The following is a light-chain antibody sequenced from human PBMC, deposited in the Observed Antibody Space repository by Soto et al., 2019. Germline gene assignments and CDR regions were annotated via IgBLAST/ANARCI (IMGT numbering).Light chain of an antibody. Sequence: QSVLTQPPSASGTPGQRVTISCSGSSANIGTNYVYWYQQVPGTAHTLLIYRDNQRPSVVPARFSGSKSGTSASLAISGRRSADEADSYCAAWDDSLMGHVFGTGTKVTVL. J-gene: IGLJ1*01. V-gene: IGLV1-47*01. CDR2: RDN. CDR3: AAWDDSLMGHV. CDR1: SANIGTNY.